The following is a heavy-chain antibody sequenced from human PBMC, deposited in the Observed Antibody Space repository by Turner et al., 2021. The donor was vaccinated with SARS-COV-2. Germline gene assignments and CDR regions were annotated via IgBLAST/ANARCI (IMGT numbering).Heavy chain of an antibody. V-gene: IGHV3-53*01. CDR2: IYSGGST. CDR3: ARDLMEVGGMDV. D-gene: IGHD3-3*01. Sequence: EVQLVESGGGLIQPGGSLRLSCAASGFTVSSNYMTWVRQVPGKGLEWVSVIYSGGSTYYADSVKGRFTISRDNSKNTLYLQMNSLRAEDTAVYYCARDLMEVGGMDVWGQGTTVTVSS. CDR1: GFTVSSNY. J-gene: IGHJ6*02.